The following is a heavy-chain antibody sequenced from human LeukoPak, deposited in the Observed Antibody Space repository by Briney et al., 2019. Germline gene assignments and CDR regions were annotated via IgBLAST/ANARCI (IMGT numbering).Heavy chain of an antibody. CDR3: ARLGNIAVAGTSYYYYGMDV. CDR1: GFTFSSYA. D-gene: IGHD6-19*01. J-gene: IGHJ6*02. CDR2: INHSGST. V-gene: IGHV4-34*01. Sequence: GSLRLSCAASGFTFSSYAMSWVRQPPGKGLEWIGEINHSGSTNYNPSLKSRVTISVDTSKNQFSLKLSSVTAADTAVYYCARLGNIAVAGTSYYYYGMDVWGQGTTVTVSS.